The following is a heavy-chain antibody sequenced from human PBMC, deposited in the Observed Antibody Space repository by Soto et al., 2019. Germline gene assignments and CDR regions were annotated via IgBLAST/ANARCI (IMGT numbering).Heavy chain of an antibody. Sequence: PSETLSLTCGVSNISISSAYYWTWIRQPPGKGLEWIASVYHTGNTYFNLCLKSRVTISVDSSKNQFSLRLRSVTAADTAIYYCSRDRIVTKPPAPYYLFYGVDAWGQGTTVPVCS. CDR3: SRDRIVTKPPAPYYLFYGVDA. CDR1: NISISSAYY. D-gene: IGHD3-22*01. V-gene: IGHV4-38-2*02. CDR2: VYHTGNT. J-gene: IGHJ6*02.